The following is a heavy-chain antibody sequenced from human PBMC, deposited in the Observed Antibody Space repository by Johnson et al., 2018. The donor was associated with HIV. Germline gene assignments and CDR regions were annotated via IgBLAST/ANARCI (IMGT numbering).Heavy chain of an antibody. V-gene: IGHV3-30*02. CDR1: GFTFSSYG. CDR3: AKLTIFGVVPPNEGDAFDI. Sequence: QVQLVESGGGVVQPGGSLRLSCAASGFTFSSYGMHWVRQAPGKGLEWVAFIRYDGSYKYYADSVKVRFTISSDNSKHTRYLQMHSLRAEDTAVYYCAKLTIFGVVPPNEGDAFDIWGQGTMVTVSS. J-gene: IGHJ3*02. D-gene: IGHD3-3*01. CDR2: IRYDGSYK.